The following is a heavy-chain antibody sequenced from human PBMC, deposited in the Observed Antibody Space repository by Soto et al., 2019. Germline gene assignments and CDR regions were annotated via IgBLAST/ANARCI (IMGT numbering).Heavy chain of an antibody. CDR3: AKDLIQDTAMVPLGMDV. V-gene: IGHV3-23*01. J-gene: IGHJ6*02. Sequence: PGGSLRLSCAASGFTFSSYAMSWVRQSPGKGLEWVSAISGSGGSPYYADSVKCRFTISRDNSKNTLYLQMNSLRAEETAVYYCAKDLIQDTAMVPLGMDVWGQGATVTVSS. CDR2: ISGSGGSP. CDR1: GFTFSSYA. D-gene: IGHD5-18*01.